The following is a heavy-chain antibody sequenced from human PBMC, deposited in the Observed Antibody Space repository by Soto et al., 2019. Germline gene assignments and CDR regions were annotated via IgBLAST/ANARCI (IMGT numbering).Heavy chain of an antibody. CDR3: GKVLVGATGHSDSDS. D-gene: IGHD2-15*01. V-gene: IGHV4-39*01. J-gene: IGHJ4*02. CDR1: GGSIYRSGYY. CDR2: IDYNGVT. Sequence: SETLSLTCTVSGGSIYRSGYYWGWIRQPPGRGLEWIGNIDYNGVTYSNPSLKSRVTISRDTSKNQFSLKLTSVTAADTALYYCGKVLVGATGHSDSDSWGPGTLVTVSS.